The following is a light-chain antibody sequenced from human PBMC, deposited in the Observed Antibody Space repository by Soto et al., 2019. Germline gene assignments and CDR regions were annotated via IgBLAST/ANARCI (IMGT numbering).Light chain of an antibody. V-gene: IGKV1-5*01. CDR3: QQHYKRPPWT. Sequence: DIQMTQSPSTLSASVGDRVTITCRASQSISSWLAWYQQKPGKAPKLLIYDASSLESGVPSRFSGSGSGTEFTLTISSLQSEDFAVYYCQQHYKRPPWTFGQGTKVEVK. CDR1: QSISSW. J-gene: IGKJ1*01. CDR2: DAS.